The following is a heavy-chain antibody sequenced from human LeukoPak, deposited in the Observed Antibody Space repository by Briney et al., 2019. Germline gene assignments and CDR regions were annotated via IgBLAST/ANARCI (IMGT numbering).Heavy chain of an antibody. J-gene: IGHJ4*02. CDR2: IIPIFGTA. Sequence: ASVKVSCKASGGTFSSYAISWVRQAPGQGLEWMGGIIPIFGTANYAQKFQGRVTITADKSTSTAYMELSSLRSEDTAVYYCARGDRNSYGYLGYWGQGTLVTVSS. CDR1: GGTFSSYA. V-gene: IGHV1-69*06. CDR3: ARGDRNSYGYLGY. D-gene: IGHD5-18*01.